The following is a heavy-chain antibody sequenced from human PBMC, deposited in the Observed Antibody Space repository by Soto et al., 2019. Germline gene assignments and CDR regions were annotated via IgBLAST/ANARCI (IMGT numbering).Heavy chain of an antibody. J-gene: IGHJ6*04. Sequence: ISLTCAVYGGSFSGYYWSWIRQPPGKGLEWIGEINHSGSTNYNPSLKSRVTISVDTSKNQFSLKLSSVTAADTAVYYCARWLGYYEFWSAKGYYYYGMEGWGEGTTVTVFS. D-gene: IGHD3-3*01. CDR1: GGSFSGYY. V-gene: IGHV4-34*01. CDR2: INHSGST. CDR3: ARWLGYYEFWSAKGYYYYGMEG.